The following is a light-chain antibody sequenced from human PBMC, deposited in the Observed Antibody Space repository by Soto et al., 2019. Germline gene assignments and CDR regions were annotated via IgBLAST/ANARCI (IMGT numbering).Light chain of an antibody. Sequence: IVMTQSPATLSVSPGERATLPCRAGQTIYSNVAWYQRRPGQAPSFFIFRASIRATGVPARFSGSGSGKEFTLNIGGLQSEDFALYYCQQYQNLWTFGQGTKV. V-gene: IGKV3-15*01. CDR1: QTIYSN. CDR3: QQYQNLWT. J-gene: IGKJ1*01. CDR2: RAS.